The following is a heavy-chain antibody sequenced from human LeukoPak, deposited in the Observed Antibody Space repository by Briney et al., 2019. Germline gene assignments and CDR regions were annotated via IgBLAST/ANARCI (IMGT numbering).Heavy chain of an antibody. V-gene: IGHV4-59*01. CDR1: GGSISSYY. J-gene: IGHJ5*02. CDR3: ARSSWGLYGYYVSGWFDP. CDR2: IYYSGST. Sequence: SETLSLTWTVSGGSISSYYWSWIRQPQGKGLGWIGYIYYSGSTNYNPSLKSRVTISVDTSKNQFSLKLSYVTAADTAVYYCARSSWGLYGYYVSGWFDPWGQGTLVTVSS. D-gene: IGHD4-17*01.